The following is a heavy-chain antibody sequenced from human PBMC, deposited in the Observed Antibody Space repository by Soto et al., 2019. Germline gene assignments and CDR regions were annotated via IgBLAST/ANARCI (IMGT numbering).Heavy chain of an antibody. V-gene: IGHV3-7*01. CDR1: AFTFSNYW. Sequence: EVQVVESGGGLVQPGGSLRLSCAASAFTFSNYWMSWIRQAPGKGLEWVAHINEDGSDGYYVDSVKGRLTISRDNAKNSLFLQMNSLRADDTAVYYCVGWTETPSWGQGTLVTVSS. D-gene: IGHD2-15*01. CDR2: INEDGSDG. CDR3: VGWTETPS. J-gene: IGHJ5*02.